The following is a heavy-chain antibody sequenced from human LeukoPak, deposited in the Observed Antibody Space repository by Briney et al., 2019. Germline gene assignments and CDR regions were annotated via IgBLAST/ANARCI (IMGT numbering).Heavy chain of an antibody. Sequence: SETLSLTCAVYGGSFSNYYWSWIRQSPGKGLEWIGEINDSGTINYNPSLMSRVIISVDKSKNQFSLKLSSATAADTAVYYCARRWNYGRNYYIDVWGKGATVSVSS. CDR3: ARRWNYGRNYYIDV. V-gene: IGHV4-34*01. CDR1: GGSFSNYY. J-gene: IGHJ6*03. CDR2: INDSGTI. D-gene: IGHD1-7*01.